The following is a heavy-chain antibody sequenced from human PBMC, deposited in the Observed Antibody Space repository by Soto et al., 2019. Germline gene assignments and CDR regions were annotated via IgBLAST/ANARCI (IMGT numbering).Heavy chain of an antibody. CDR2: IKQDGSEK. Sequence: GGSLRLSCAASGFTFSSYWMSWVRQAPGKGLEWVANIKQDGSEKYYVDSVKGRFTISRDNAKNSLYLQMNSLRAEDTAVYYCALVSIVGATAGDAFDIWGQGKMVTVSS. V-gene: IGHV3-7*01. CDR3: ALVSIVGATAGDAFDI. J-gene: IGHJ3*02. D-gene: IGHD1-26*01. CDR1: GFTFSSYW.